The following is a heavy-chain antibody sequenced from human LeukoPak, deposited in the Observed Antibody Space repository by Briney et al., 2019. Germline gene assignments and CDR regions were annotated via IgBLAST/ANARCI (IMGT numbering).Heavy chain of an antibody. J-gene: IGHJ2*01. CDR3: ARDRSLDYYDSGTYYNWYFDL. V-gene: IGHV3-21*01. Sequence: GGSLRLSCVASGFTFSDYSMNWGGQAPGKGLEGGASISGTRVDIYSADSLKGGLTVSRDNTKNALYLQMNSLRVEDTALYYCARDRSLDYYDSGTYYNWYFDLWGRGTLVTVYS. CDR2: ISGTRVDI. CDR1: GFTFSDYS. D-gene: IGHD3-10*01.